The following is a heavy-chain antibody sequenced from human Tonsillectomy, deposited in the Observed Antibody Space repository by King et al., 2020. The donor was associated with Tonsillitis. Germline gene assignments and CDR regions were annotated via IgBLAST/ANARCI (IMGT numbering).Heavy chain of an antibody. Sequence: VQLVESGGGVVQPGRSLRLSCAASGFTFSSYAMHWVRQAPGKGLEWVAVISYDGSNKYYADSVKGRFTISRDNSKNTLYLQMNSLRAEDTAVYYCAREDNDAATRYYYDSSGHNFDYWGQGTLVTVSS. CDR3: AREDNDAATRYYYDSSGHNFDY. CDR2: ISYDGSNK. CDR1: GFTFSSYA. D-gene: IGHD3-22*01. J-gene: IGHJ4*02. V-gene: IGHV3-30*04.